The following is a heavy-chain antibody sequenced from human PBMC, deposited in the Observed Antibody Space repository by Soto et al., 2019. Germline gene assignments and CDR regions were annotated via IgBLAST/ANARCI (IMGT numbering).Heavy chain of an antibody. CDR3: ARAPYSSSSSLDY. D-gene: IGHD6-6*01. Sequence: SVKVSCKASGGTFSSYAISWVRQAPGQGLEWMGGIIPIFGTANYAQKFQGRVTITADKSTSTAYMELSSLRSEDTAVYYCARAPYSSSSSLDYWGQGTLVTVSS. J-gene: IGHJ4*02. V-gene: IGHV1-69*06. CDR2: IIPIFGTA. CDR1: GGTFSSYA.